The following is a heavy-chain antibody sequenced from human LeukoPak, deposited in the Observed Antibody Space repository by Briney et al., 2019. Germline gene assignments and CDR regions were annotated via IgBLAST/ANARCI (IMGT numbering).Heavy chain of an antibody. V-gene: IGHV4-59*08. Sequence: PSETLSLTCSVSGVSMTTHFWSWIRQPPGKGLEWIGYIDHSGTTSYNPSFKSRVTISVDTSSNQFSLKLSSVTAADTAVYYCARPPLHWGQGTLVTVSS. CDR2: IDHSGTT. CDR3: ARPPLH. J-gene: IGHJ4*02. CDR1: GVSMTTHF.